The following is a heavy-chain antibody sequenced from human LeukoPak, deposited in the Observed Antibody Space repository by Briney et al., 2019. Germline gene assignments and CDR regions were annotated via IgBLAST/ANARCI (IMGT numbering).Heavy chain of an antibody. D-gene: IGHD3/OR15-3a*01. V-gene: IGHV3-23*01. J-gene: IGHJ4*02. CDR2: LSGSGGTT. Sequence: GGSLRLSCAASGFTLSSYAMGWVRQAPGKGLEWVSALSGSGGTTSYADSVKGRFTISRDNSKNKLYLQMNSLRAEDTAVYYGAKVATWTYFDSWGQGTLVTVSS. CDR3: AKVATWTYFDS. CDR1: GFTLSSYA.